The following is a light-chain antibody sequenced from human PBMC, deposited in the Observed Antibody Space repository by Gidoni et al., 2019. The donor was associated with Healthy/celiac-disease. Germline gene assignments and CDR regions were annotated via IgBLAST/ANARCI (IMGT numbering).Light chain of an antibody. Sequence: IQMTQFPSSLSASVGDRVTITCPASQSISSYLNWYQQKPGKAPKLLIYAASSLQSGVPSRFSGSGSGTDFTLTISSLQPEDIATYYCQQSYSTPVTFGRGTKVEIK. V-gene: IGKV1-39*01. CDR1: QSISSY. CDR3: QQSYSTPVT. CDR2: AAS. J-gene: IGKJ1*01.